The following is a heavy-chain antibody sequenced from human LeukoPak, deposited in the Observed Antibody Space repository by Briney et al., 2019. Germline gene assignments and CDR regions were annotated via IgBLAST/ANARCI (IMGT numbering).Heavy chain of an antibody. CDR2: ISGSGGST. D-gene: IGHD2-2*01. CDR3: AKVVVPAVRGYFDY. V-gene: IGHV3-23*01. J-gene: IGHJ4*02. CDR1: GFTFSSYA. Sequence: GGSLRPSCAASGFTFSSYAMSWVRQAPGKGLEWVSAISGSGGSTYYADSVKGRFTISRDNSKNTLYLQMNSLRAEDTAVYYCAKVVVPAVRGYFDYWGQGTLVTVSS.